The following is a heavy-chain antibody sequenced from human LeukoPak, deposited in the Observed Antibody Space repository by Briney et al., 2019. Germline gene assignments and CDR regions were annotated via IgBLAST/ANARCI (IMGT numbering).Heavy chain of an antibody. CDR1: GFSFKEYT. CDR2: IGWDGDTT. J-gene: IGHJ5*02. CDR3: AKDGHYCTGTTCYSSWFDP. V-gene: IGHV3-43*01. D-gene: IGHD2-2*02. Sequence: PGGSLRLSCAASGFSFKEYTMHWLRQAPGKGLEWVSLIGWDGDTTYYAESVKGRFTVSRDNSKNSLFLQMNSLKTEDTAFYYCAKDGHYCTGTTCYSSWFDPWGEGTLVTVSS.